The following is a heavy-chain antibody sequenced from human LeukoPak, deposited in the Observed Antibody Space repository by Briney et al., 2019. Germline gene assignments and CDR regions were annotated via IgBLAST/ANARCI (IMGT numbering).Heavy chain of an antibody. J-gene: IGHJ3*02. CDR3: VRGGYCSSTICYWYNAFDM. CDR2: IATSGSAI. D-gene: IGHD2-2*01. Sequence: GGSLRLSCAASGFTFSSYEMSWVRQAPGKGLEXXXXIATSGSAIYYADSVKGRFTISRDDAKNSLYLQMNSLRAEDMAVYYCVRGGYCSSTICYWYNAFDMWGQGTMVTVSS. CDR1: GFTFSSYE. V-gene: IGHV3-48*03.